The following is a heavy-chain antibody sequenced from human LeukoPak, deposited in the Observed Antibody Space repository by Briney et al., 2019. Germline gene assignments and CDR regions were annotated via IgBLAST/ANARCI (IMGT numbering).Heavy chain of an antibody. CDR1: EFTFSSYS. CDR3: ARRKGSGFSDAFDI. Sequence: GGSLRLSCAASEFTFSSYSMDWVRQAPGKGLEWVSLIYTGGGTYYADSVKGRFAISRDNSKNTLYLQMNSLRAEDTAVYYCARRKGSGFSDAFDIWGQGTMVTVSS. CDR2: IYTGGGT. J-gene: IGHJ3*02. D-gene: IGHD3-10*01. V-gene: IGHV3-53*01.